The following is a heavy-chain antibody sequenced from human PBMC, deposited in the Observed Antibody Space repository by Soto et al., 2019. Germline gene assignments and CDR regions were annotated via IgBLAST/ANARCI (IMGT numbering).Heavy chain of an antibody. D-gene: IGHD4-17*01. CDR2: ISAYNGNT. CDR3: ARTADGYYGGNSRYFDY. J-gene: IGHJ4*02. CDR1: GYTFTSYG. V-gene: IGHV1-18*04. Sequence: ASVKVSCKTSGYTFTSYGISWVRRAPGQGLEWMGWISAYNGNTNYAQKLQGRVTMTTDTSTSTAYMELGSLRSDDTAVYYCARTADGYYGGNSRYFDYWGQGTLVTVSS.